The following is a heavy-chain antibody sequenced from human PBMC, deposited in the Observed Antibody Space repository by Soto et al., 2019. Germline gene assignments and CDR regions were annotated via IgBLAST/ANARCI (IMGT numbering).Heavy chain of an antibody. D-gene: IGHD6-13*01. CDR3: ATGYPLNKYYYGMDV. J-gene: IGHJ6*02. Sequence: EVQLVESGGGLVQPGGSLRLSCAASGFTVSSNYMSWVRQAPGKGLEWVSVIYSGGSTYYADSVKGRFTISRDNSKNTLYLQMNSLRAEDTAVYYCATGYPLNKYYYGMDVWGQGTTVTVSS. V-gene: IGHV3-66*01. CDR1: GFTVSSNY. CDR2: IYSGGST.